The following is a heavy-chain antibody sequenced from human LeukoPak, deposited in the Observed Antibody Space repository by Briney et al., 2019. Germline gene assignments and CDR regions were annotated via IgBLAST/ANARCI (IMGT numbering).Heavy chain of an antibody. Sequence: GASVKVSCKASGYTFTGYYMHWVRQAPGQGLEWMGWINPNSGGTNYAQKFQGRVTMTRDTSISTAYMELSRLRSDDMAVYYCARESRGSTYYYYYYMDVWGKGTTVTISS. D-gene: IGHD5-12*01. V-gene: IGHV1-2*02. J-gene: IGHJ6*03. CDR1: GYTFTGYY. CDR3: ARESRGSTYYYYYYMDV. CDR2: INPNSGGT.